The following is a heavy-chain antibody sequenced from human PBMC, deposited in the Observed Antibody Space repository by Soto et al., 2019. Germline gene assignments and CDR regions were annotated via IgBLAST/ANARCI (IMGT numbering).Heavy chain of an antibody. V-gene: IGHV3-30*18. D-gene: IGHD6-19*01. CDR1: GFTFSSYG. Sequence: QVQLVESGGGVVQPGRSLRLSCAASGFTFSSYGMHWVRQAPGKGLEWVAVISYDGSNKYYADSVKGRFTISRDNSKNTRYLQMNSLRAEDTAVYYCAKDRGSGWSYWGQGTLVTVSS. CDR2: ISYDGSNK. CDR3: AKDRGSGWSY. J-gene: IGHJ4*02.